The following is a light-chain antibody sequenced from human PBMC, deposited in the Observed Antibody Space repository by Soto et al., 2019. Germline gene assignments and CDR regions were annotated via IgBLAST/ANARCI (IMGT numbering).Light chain of an antibody. Sequence: QSALTQPASVSGSPGQSITISCTGTSSDVGGYNYVSWYQHHPGEVPKLIIFEVAKRPSGVSNRFSASKSGNTASLTISGLQAEDEDDYFCTSYTTSSTYVLGSGTKVT. CDR2: EVA. CDR3: TSYTTSSTYV. CDR1: SSDVGGYNY. J-gene: IGLJ1*01. V-gene: IGLV2-14*01.